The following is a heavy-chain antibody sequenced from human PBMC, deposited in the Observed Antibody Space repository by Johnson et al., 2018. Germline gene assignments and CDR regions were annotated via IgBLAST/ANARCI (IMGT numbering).Heavy chain of an antibody. CDR2: ISYDGSNK. CDR1: RFTFSSYG. Sequence: QVQLVQSGGGVVQPGRSLRLSCAASRFTFSSYGMHWVRQAPGKGLEWVAVISYDGSNKYYADSVKGRFTISRDNSKNTLYLQMNSLRAEDTAVYYCAKDEAFGELLDAFDIWGQGTMVTVSS. CDR3: AKDEAFGELLDAFDI. D-gene: IGHD3-10*01. V-gene: IGHV3-30*18. J-gene: IGHJ3*02.